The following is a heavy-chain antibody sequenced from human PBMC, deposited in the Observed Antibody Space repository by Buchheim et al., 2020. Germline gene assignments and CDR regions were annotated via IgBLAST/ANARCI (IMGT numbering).Heavy chain of an antibody. CDR1: GFTFSSYG. CDR2: ISYDGSDK. V-gene: IGHV3-30*18. Sequence: QVQLVESGGGVVQPGRSLRLSCVVSGFTFSSYGMHWVRQAPGKGLEWVAVISYDGSDKYYPDSVKGRFTISRDNSKNKLYLQMNSLRVEDTAVYYRAKDRTRYYFDHWGQGTL. D-gene: IGHD1-14*01. CDR3: AKDRTRYYFDH. J-gene: IGHJ4*02.